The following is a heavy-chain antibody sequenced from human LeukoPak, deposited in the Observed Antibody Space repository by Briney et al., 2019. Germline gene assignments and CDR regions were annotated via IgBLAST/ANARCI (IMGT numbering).Heavy chain of an antibody. J-gene: IGHJ5*02. CDR1: GFTFSSYE. CDR3: ARKYYYGSGRS. D-gene: IGHD3-10*01. V-gene: IGHV3-48*03. Sequence: GGSLRLSCAASGFTFSSYEMNWVRQAPGKGLEWVSYISSSGSTIYCADSVKGRFTISRDNAKNSLYLQMNSLRVEDTAVYYCARKYYYGSGRSWGQGTLVTVSS. CDR2: ISSSGSTI.